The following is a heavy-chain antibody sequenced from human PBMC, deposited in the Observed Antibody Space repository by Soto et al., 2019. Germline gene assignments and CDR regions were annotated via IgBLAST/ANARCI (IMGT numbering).Heavy chain of an antibody. D-gene: IGHD3-16*01. Sequence: GGSLRLSCAASGFTFSSFWMHWVRQAPGKGLVWVSRINSDGSDTIYADSVKGRFTISRDNAKNTLYLLMNSLRAEDTAVYFCARGGSWFDPWGQGTLVTVSS. CDR2: INSDGSDT. V-gene: IGHV3-74*01. CDR3: ARGGSWFDP. J-gene: IGHJ5*02. CDR1: GFTFSSFW.